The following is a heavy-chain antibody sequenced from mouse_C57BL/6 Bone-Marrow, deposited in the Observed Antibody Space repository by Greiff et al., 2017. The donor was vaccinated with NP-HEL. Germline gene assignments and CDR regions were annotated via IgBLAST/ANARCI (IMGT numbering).Heavy chain of an antibody. CDR3: ARNYYGSSYDFDY. D-gene: IGHD1-1*01. V-gene: IGHV2-9-1*01. Sequence: VKVEESGPGLVAPSQSLSITCTVSGFSLTSYAISWVRQPPGKGLEWLGVIWTGGGTNYNSALKSRLSISKDNSKSQVFLKMNSLQTDDTARYYCARNYYGSSYDFDYWGQGTTLTVSS. CDR2: IWTGGGT. J-gene: IGHJ2*01. CDR1: GFSLTSYA.